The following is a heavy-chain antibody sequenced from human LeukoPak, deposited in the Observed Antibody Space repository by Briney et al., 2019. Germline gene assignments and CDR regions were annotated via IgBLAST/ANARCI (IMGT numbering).Heavy chain of an antibody. CDR1: GFTVSSNY. Sequence: TGGSLRLSCAASGFTVSSNYMSWVRQAPGKGLEWVSVIYSGGSTYYADSVKGRFTISRDNSKNTLYPQMNSLRAEDTAVYYCAREGGSSYFDYWGQGTLVTVSS. D-gene: IGHD1-26*01. J-gene: IGHJ4*02. V-gene: IGHV3-53*01. CDR3: AREGGSSYFDY. CDR2: IYSGGST.